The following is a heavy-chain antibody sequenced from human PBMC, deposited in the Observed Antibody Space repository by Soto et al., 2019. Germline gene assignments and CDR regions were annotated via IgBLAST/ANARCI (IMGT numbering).Heavy chain of an antibody. Sequence: PGGSLRLSCIASGFAFSSSEMNCFRQTPEKGLEWLAYITGSGGAIFHADSVKGRFSISRDNAKTYLFLEMNHLTADDTGVYYCAKVAPFILGSPVWGQGTLVTVSS. V-gene: IGHV3-48*03. J-gene: IGHJ4*02. CDR1: GFAFSSSE. CDR2: ITGSGGAI. CDR3: AKVAPFILGSPV. D-gene: IGHD3-9*01.